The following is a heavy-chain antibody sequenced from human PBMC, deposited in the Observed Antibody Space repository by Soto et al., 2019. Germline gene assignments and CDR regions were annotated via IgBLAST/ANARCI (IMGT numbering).Heavy chain of an antibody. J-gene: IGHJ5*02. CDR2: FIPILGLA. Sequence: QVQLVQSGAEVKKPGSSVKVSCKASGGTFSSYTISWVRQAPGQGLEWMGRFIPILGLANYAQKFQGRVTITADKSTSTAYMELSSLRSEDTAVYYCAGGRIAVAGTDWFDPWGQGTLVTVSS. D-gene: IGHD6-19*01. CDR1: GGTFSSYT. CDR3: AGGRIAVAGTDWFDP. V-gene: IGHV1-69*02.